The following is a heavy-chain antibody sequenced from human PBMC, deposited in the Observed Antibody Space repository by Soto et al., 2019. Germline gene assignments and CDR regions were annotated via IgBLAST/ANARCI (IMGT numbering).Heavy chain of an antibody. CDR1: GFTFSNYW. CDR2: ISHDGSGT. CDR3: GSVFES. J-gene: IGHJ4*01. V-gene: IGHV3-74*01. Sequence: EVEVVESGGGLVQPGGSLRLSCAASGFTFSNYWMHWVRQVPGRGLVWVSRISHDGSGTSYADSVKGRFTISRDNAKNTVYLQMNSLRAEDTAVYYCGSVFESWGHGTLVTVSS.